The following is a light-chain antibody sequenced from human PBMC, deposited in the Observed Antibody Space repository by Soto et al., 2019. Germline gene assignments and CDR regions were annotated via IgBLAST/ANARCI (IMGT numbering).Light chain of an antibody. CDR2: AVS. CDR1: QGINNR. Sequence: DIQMTQSPSSVSASVGDRVTITCRASQGINNRLAWYQQKPGKAPELLIYAVSYLQSGVPSRFSGSGSGTDFTLTISSLQPEDFATYYCQQLESYPSTFGGGTKVDIK. CDR3: QQLESYPST. V-gene: IGKV1-12*02. J-gene: IGKJ4*01.